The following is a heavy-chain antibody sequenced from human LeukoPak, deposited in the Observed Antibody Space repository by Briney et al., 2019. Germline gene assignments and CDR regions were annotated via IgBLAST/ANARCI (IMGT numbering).Heavy chain of an antibody. CDR2: IIPIFASA. D-gene: IGHD3-10*01. Sequence: ASVKVSCKASGASFINYAIGWVRQAPGQGLEWMGGIIPIFASANYAQKFEGRVTITADESTRTAYMELSSLRSEDTAVYYCARVYASGSYYNRPFDFWGQGTLVTVSS. J-gene: IGHJ4*02. V-gene: IGHV1-69*13. CDR3: ARVYASGSYYNRPFDF. CDR1: GASFINYA.